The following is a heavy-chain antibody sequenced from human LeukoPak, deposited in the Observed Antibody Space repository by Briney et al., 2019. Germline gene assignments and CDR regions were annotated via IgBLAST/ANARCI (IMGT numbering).Heavy chain of an antibody. CDR1: GDSLSGDY. CDR3: ATGDVAARLGH. J-gene: IGHJ5*02. Sequence: ASETLSLTCAVYGDSLSGDYLSWLRQPPGKGLEWLGEINHSGSISYNPSRKSRVTISVDTSKNQFSLKVTSVTAADTGVYYCATGDVAARLGHWGQGTLVTVPS. CDR2: INHSGSI. V-gene: IGHV4-34*01. D-gene: IGHD6-6*01.